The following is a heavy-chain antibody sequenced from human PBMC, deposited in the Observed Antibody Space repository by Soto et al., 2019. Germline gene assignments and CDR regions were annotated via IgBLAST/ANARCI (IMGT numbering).Heavy chain of an antibody. CDR2: INPKSGGT. J-gene: IGHJ6*02. V-gene: IGHV1-2*04. CDR1: GYSFTDYH. CDR3: ARGDSTDCSNGVCSFFYNHDMDV. Sequence: ASVKVSCKASGYSFTDYHIHWVRQAPGQGLEWLGRINPKSGGTSTAQKFQGWVTMTTDTSISTASMELTRLTTDDTAIYYCARGDSTDCSNGVCSFFYNHDMDVWGQGTTVTVSS. D-gene: IGHD2-8*01.